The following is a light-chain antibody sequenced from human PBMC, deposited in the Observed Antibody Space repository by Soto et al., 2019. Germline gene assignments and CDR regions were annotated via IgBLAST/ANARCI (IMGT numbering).Light chain of an antibody. Sequence: DIQMTQSPSTLSASVGDRVTITCRASQSISSWLAWYQQKPGKAPKLLIYDASSLESGAPSRFSGSGSGTEFTLTISSLQPEDFATYYCLQHNSYPLIFGGGTKVDIK. J-gene: IGKJ4*01. CDR1: QSISSW. CDR3: LQHNSYPLI. CDR2: DAS. V-gene: IGKV1-5*01.